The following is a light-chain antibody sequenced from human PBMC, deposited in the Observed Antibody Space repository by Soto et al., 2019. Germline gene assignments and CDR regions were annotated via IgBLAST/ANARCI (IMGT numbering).Light chain of an antibody. Sequence: QSALTQPASVSGSPGQSITISCTGTISDIGGYNFISWYQHHPGKAPKLVIYDVNNRPSGISYRFSGSKPGNTASLTISGVQAEDEADYYCASYTRTTTLVFGGGTKLTVL. V-gene: IGLV2-14*01. CDR2: DVN. CDR3: ASYTRTTTLV. J-gene: IGLJ2*01. CDR1: ISDIGGYNF.